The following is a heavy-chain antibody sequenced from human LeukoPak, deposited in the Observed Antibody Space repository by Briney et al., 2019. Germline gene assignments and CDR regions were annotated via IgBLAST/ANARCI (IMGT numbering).Heavy chain of an antibody. Sequence: EPGGSLRVSCAVSGFTVSSNYMSWVRQAPGKGLEGVSLSYSGGTTYYADSVKGRFTISRDNSKNTLYLQMTSLRAEDTAVYYCARRGYGDYAPFDYWGQGTLVTVSS. J-gene: IGHJ4*02. CDR3: ARRGYGDYAPFDY. CDR2: SYSGGTT. CDR1: GFTVSSNY. D-gene: IGHD4-17*01. V-gene: IGHV3-66*04.